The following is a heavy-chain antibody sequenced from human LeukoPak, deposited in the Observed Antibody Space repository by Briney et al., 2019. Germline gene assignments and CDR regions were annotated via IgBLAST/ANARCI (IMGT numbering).Heavy chain of an antibody. CDR1: GGSFSGFY. D-gene: IGHD6-6*01. CDR2: ISHSGST. CDR3: ARVPRGRRYYFDS. Sequence: SETLSLTCAVYGGSFSGFYWSWIRQPPGKGLEWFGEISHSGSTNYNPSLKSRVTMSLDTSKNQFFLKLSSVTAADTAVYYCARVPRGRRYYFDSWGQGTLVTVSS. J-gene: IGHJ4*02. V-gene: IGHV4-34*01.